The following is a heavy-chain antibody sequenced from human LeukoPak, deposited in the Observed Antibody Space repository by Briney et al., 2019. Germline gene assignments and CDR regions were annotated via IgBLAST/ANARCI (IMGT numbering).Heavy chain of an antibody. CDR1: GITLSKYG. V-gene: IGHV3-23*01. CDR2: FSDSGGRT. Sequence: GGSLRLSCAVSGITLSKYGMSWVRQAPGKGLEWVAGFSDSGGRTNYADSVKVRFNISRDNSKNTLYLQMNSLRAEDTAVYCCAKRGVVIRVILVGFHKEAYYFDSWGQGVVVTVSS. D-gene: IGHD3-10*01. J-gene: IGHJ4*02. CDR3: AKRGVVIRVILVGFHKEAYYFDS.